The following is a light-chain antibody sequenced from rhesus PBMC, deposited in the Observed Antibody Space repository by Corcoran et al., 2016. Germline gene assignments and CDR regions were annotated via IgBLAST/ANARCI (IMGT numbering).Light chain of an antibody. CDR2: VAS. Sequence: EIVLTQSPAFQSVTLKERVTITCQASQSIGSNLHWYQQKADQSPKLLIKVASQSMSGAPTRFSGTGSGKDFTLTINTLEAEDAATYYCQQSSSFPLTFGGGTKVELK. CDR3: QQSSSFPLT. CDR1: QSIGSN. J-gene: IGKJ4*01. V-gene: IGKV6-55*01.